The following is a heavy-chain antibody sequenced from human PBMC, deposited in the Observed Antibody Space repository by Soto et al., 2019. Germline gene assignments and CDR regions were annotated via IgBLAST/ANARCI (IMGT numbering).Heavy chain of an antibody. Sequence: QVQLVESGGGVVQPGRSLRLSCAASGFTFSSYAMHWVRQAPGKGLEWVAVISYDGSNKYYADSVKGRFTISRDNSKNTLYLQMNSLRAEDTAVYYCAKWELRGGFDYWGQGTLVTVSS. D-gene: IGHD1-26*01. CDR2: ISYDGSNK. CDR3: AKWELRGGFDY. CDR1: GFTFSSYA. V-gene: IGHV3-30-3*01. J-gene: IGHJ4*02.